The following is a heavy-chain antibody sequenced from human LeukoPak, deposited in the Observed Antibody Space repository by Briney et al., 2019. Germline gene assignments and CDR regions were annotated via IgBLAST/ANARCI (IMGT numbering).Heavy chain of an antibody. V-gene: IGHV1-2*02. J-gene: IGHJ4*02. Sequence: ASVKVSCKXPGYTFTGYYMHWVRQAPGQGLEWMGWVDPNSGGTSYAQKFQGRVTMTRDTSITTVYMELNGLNSDDTAVYYCARDSRVTNGDYWGQGTLVTVSS. CDR3: ARDSRVTNGDY. D-gene: IGHD3-10*01. CDR2: VDPNSGGT. CDR1: GYTFTGYY.